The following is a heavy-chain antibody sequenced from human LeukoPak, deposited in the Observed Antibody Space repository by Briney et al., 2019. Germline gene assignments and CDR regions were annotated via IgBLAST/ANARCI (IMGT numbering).Heavy chain of an antibody. J-gene: IGHJ5*02. Sequence: ASVTVSCTASGYTFTSYAMHWVRQAPGRRLEWMGWINAGNGNTKYSQKFQGRVTMTTDTSTSTAYMELRSLRSDDTAVYYCAREVNYYDSSGAGYNWFDPWGQGTLVTVSS. CDR3: AREVNYYDSSGAGYNWFDP. V-gene: IGHV1-3*01. CDR2: INAGNGNT. D-gene: IGHD3-22*01. CDR1: GYTFTSYA.